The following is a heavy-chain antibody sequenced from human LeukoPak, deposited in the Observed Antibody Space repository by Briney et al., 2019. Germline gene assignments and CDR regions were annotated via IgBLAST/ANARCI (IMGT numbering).Heavy chain of an antibody. CDR2: INSDGRST. V-gene: IGHV3-74*01. D-gene: IGHD3-10*02. Sequence: GGSLRLSCAASGFTFSIYWMHWVRQAPGKGLVWVSPINSDGRSTSYADSVKGRFTISRDNANNTLYLQMNSLRAEDTAVYYCAELGITMIGGVWGKGTTVTISS. J-gene: IGHJ6*04. CDR3: AELGITMIGGV. CDR1: GFTFSIYW.